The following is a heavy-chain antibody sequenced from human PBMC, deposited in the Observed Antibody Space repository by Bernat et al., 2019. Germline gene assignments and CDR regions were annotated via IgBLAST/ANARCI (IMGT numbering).Heavy chain of an antibody. CDR1: GFTFSSYG. CDR2: IWYDGSNK. CDR3: ARDLSRLQSIAVAFDI. D-gene: IGHD6-19*01. V-gene: IGHV3-33*01. Sequence: QVQLVESGGGVVQPGRSLRLSCAASGFTFSSYGMHWVRQAPGKGLEWVAVIWYDGSNKYYADSVKGRFTISRDNSKNTLYLQMNSLRAEDTAVYYCARDLSRLQSIAVAFDIWGQGTMVTVSS. J-gene: IGHJ3*02.